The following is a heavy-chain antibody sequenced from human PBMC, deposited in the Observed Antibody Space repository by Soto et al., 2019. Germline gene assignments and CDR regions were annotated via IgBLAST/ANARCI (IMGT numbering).Heavy chain of an antibody. CDR3: ARGGGYDSFDY. J-gene: IGHJ4*02. CDR1: GASITYGGYS. D-gene: IGHD5-12*01. Sequence: QLQLHESGSGLVRPSQTLSLTCTVSGASITYGGYSWSWIRQPPGKGLEWIGYINHLETTFYNPSFESRLTLSIDRTKNQFSLKLNSMTAGDGAVYFCARGGGYDSFDYWGQGILVTVSS. CDR2: INHLETT. V-gene: IGHV4-30-2*01.